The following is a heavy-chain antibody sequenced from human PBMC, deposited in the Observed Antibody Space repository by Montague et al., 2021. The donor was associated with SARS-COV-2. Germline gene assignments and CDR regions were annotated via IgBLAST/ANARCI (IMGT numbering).Heavy chain of an antibody. V-gene: IGHV4-61*01. D-gene: IGHD3-9*01. J-gene: IGHJ4*02. Sequence: SETLSLTCTVSGGSVIGDTYFWSWIRQPPGKGLEWIAYIYDSDTTNNXPSFWSRVSMSSDRSKNQFSLKLTSVTPADTAVYYCARAANILSGFYNHPFEYWGQGILVTVSS. CDR1: GGSVIGDTYF. CDR3: ARAANILSGFYNHPFEY. CDR2: IYDSDTT.